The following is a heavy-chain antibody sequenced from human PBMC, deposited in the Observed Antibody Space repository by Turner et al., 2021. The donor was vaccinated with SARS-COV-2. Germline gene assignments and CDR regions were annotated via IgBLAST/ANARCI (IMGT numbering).Heavy chain of an antibody. J-gene: IGHJ6*02. CDR3: ARGDDFWSGSYYYDMDV. CDR2: ISTIIRTT. Sequence: EVQLLGSGGGLVQPGGSLRLSCAASGFTFSTYSMNWVRQAPGKGLEWVSYISTIIRTTYYADSVKGRFTISRDNAKNSLYLQMNSLRDEDTAVYYCARGDDFWSGSYYYDMDVWGQGTTVTVSS. CDR1: GFTFSTYS. V-gene: IGHV3-48*02. D-gene: IGHD3-3*01.